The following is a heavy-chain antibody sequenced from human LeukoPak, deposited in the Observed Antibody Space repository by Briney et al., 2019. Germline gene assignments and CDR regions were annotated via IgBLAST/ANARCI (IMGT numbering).Heavy chain of an antibody. V-gene: IGHV4-59*08. CDR2: IYYSGST. J-gene: IGHJ4*02. CDR1: GGSISSYY. CDR3: ARQTTVTTLVDY. D-gene: IGHD4-17*01. Sequence: PSETLSLTCTVSGGSISSYYWSWIRQPPGKGLEWIGYIYYSGSTNYNPSLKSRVTISVDTSKNQFSLKLSSVTAADTAVYYCARQTTVTTLVDYWGQGTLVTVSS.